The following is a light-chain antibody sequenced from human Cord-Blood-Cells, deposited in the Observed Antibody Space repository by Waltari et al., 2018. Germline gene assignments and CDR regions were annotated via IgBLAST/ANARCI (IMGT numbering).Light chain of an antibody. CDR1: QCFSSY. V-gene: IGKV3-11*01. CDR3: QQRSNWPPIT. CDR2: DAS. Sequence: EIVLTQSPATLSSSPGERATFPCRASQCFSSYLAWYQQKPCQAPRLLIYDASNRATGIPARFSGSGSGTDFTLTISSLEPEDFAVYYCQQRSNWPPITFGQGTRLEIK. J-gene: IGKJ5*01.